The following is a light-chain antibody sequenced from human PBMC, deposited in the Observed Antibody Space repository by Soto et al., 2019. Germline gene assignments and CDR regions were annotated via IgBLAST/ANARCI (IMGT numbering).Light chain of an antibody. CDR1: SSNIGRNS. J-gene: IGLJ1*01. V-gene: IGLV1-44*01. Sequence: QSVLTQAPSVSGTPGQRVTITCSGSSSNIGRNSVNWYQHLPGTAPKLLTHGNNHRPSGVPDRFSGSKSATSASLAISGLQPEDEADYCCAAWDDSLNEYVFGDGTKVTGL. CDR2: GNN. CDR3: AAWDDSLNEYV.